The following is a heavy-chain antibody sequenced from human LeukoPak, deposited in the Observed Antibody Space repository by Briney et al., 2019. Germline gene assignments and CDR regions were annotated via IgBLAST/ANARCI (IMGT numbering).Heavy chain of an antibody. D-gene: IGHD1-26*01. Sequence: GGSLRLSCAASGLTLSSYWMSWVRQAPGKGLEWVANIKRDGSEKYYVDSVKGRFTISRDNAKNSLYLQMNSLRVEDTAVYYCVRDDGATKPCWGQGTLVTVSS. V-gene: IGHV3-7*01. CDR2: IKRDGSEK. CDR1: GLTLSSYW. CDR3: VRDDGATKPC. J-gene: IGHJ4*02.